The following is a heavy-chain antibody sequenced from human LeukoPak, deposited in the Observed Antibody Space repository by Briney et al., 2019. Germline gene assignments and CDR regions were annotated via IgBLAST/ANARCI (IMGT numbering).Heavy chain of an antibody. CDR1: GGSISSGSYY. D-gene: IGHD1-26*01. CDR2: IYTSGST. CDR3: ATAPNFRPVGVPKRPFDP. J-gene: IGHJ5*02. Sequence: SETLSLTCTVSGGSISSGSYYWSWIRQPAGKGLEWIGRIYTSGSTNYNPSLKSRVTISVDTSKNQSSLKLSSVTAADTAVYYCATAPNFRPVGVPKRPFDPWDKGNLVRVSS. V-gene: IGHV4-61*02.